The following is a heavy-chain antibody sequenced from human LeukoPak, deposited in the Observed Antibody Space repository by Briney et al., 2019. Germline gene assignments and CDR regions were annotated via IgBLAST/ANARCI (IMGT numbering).Heavy chain of an antibody. CDR1: GFTFSSYG. CDR3: ARDIAGIAAVGTNYFDY. V-gene: IGHV3-30*03. J-gene: IGHJ4*02. Sequence: GGSLRLSCAASGFTFSSYGMHWVRQAPGKGLEWVAVVSYDGNNKYYRASVKGRFTISRDNSNNTLFLQMNSLRAEDTAVYFCARDIAGIAAVGTNYFDYWGQGTLVTVSS. CDR2: VSYDGNNK. D-gene: IGHD6-13*01.